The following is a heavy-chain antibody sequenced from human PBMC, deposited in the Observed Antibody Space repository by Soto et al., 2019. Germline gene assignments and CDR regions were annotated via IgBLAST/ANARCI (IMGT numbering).Heavy chain of an antibody. Sequence: GGSLRLSCAASGFTFSSYSMNWVRQAPGKGLEWVSSISSSSSYIYYADSVKGRFTISRDNAKNSLYLQMNSLRAEDTAVYYCARVCSGGSCYSGLDYWGQGTLVTVSS. CDR2: ISSSSSYI. CDR3: ARVCSGGSCYSGLDY. CDR1: GFTFSSYS. D-gene: IGHD2-15*01. J-gene: IGHJ4*02. V-gene: IGHV3-21*01.